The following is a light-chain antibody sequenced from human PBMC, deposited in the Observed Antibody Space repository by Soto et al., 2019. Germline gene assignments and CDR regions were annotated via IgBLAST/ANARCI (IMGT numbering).Light chain of an antibody. CDR1: ISDVGGNDY. V-gene: IGLV2-14*03. J-gene: IGLJ1*01. CDR3: VSYTRSTTHV. CDR2: DVS. Sequence: QSVLTQPASVSGSPGQSITISCTGTISDVGGNDYVSWYQQHPGKAPKVIIYDVSYRPSGISNRFSGSKSGNTASLVISGLQAEDEAKYYCVSYTRSTTHVFGTGTKLTVL.